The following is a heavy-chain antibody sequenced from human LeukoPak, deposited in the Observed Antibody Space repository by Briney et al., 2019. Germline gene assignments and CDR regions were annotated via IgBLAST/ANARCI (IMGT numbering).Heavy chain of an antibody. Sequence: PGGSLRLSCATSGFTFSNYWMNWVRQAPGKGLEWVSYISNDITTTYYAESVKGRFTISRDNARNSLYLQMNSLRVEDTAVYYCARDGGKSYEIDYWGQGTLVTVSS. V-gene: IGHV3-48*01. CDR1: GFTFSNYW. CDR2: ISNDITTT. D-gene: IGHD5-18*01. J-gene: IGHJ4*02. CDR3: ARDGGKSYEIDY.